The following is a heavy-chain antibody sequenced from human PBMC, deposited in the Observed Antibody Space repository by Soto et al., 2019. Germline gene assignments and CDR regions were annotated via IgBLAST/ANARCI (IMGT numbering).Heavy chain of an antibody. CDR1: GFSLSTSAVG. V-gene: IGHV2-5*02. CDR2: IYWDDDK. J-gene: IGHJ4*02. Sequence: QITLKESGPTLVKPTQTLTLTCTFSGFSLSTSAVGVGWIRQPPGKALEWLAFIYWDDDKRYSPSLKSSLTITKNTSKNHVVPAMTTMDPVDTATYYCAHLVVAGLTNYFDYWGQGTLVTVSS. CDR3: AHLVVAGLTNYFDY. D-gene: IGHD2-15*01.